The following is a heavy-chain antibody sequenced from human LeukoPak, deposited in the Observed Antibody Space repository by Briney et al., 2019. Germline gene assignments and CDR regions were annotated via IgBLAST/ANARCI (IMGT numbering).Heavy chain of an antibody. V-gene: IGHV3-7*01. CDR1: GFTFSSYW. CDR2: IKPDGSEK. J-gene: IGHJ4*02. Sequence: GGSLRLSCAASGFTFSSYWMTWVRQAPGKGLEWVANIKPDGSEKNYVDSVKGRFTISRDNAKNSLYLQMSSLRVEDTAVYYCARDQYRSSSIVFDYRGQGTLVTVSS. D-gene: IGHD6-6*01. CDR3: ARDQYRSSSIVFDY.